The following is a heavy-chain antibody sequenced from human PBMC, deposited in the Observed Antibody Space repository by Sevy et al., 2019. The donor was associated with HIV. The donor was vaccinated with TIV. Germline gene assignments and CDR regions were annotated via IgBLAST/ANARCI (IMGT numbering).Heavy chain of an antibody. CDR1: GFTFSNAW. J-gene: IGHJ6*02. CDR2: IKSKTDGGTT. V-gene: IGHV3-15*01. CDR3: TTEVAASFVEGYGMDV. D-gene: IGHD6-25*01. Sequence: GGSLRLSCAASGFTFSNAWMSWVRQAPGKGLEWVGRIKSKTDGGTTDYAAPVKGRFTISRDDSKNTLYLQMNSLKTEDTAVYSCTTEVAASFVEGYGMDVWGQGTTVTVSS.